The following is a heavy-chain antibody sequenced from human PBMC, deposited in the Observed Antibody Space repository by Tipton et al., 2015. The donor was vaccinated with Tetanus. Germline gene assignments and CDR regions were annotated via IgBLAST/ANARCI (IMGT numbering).Heavy chain of an antibody. J-gene: IGHJ5*02. Sequence: TLSLTCTVSGGSISTSNYFWGWIRQPPGKGLEWIGSVFHNGSPFYNPSLKSRLTMSVDTSKNQFSLNLSSVTAADTAVYYCVRAGRYCSGTNCPAWRRFDPWGQGTLVTVSS. CDR2: VFHNGSP. CDR1: GGSISTSNYF. CDR3: VRAGRYCSGTNCPAWRRFDP. D-gene: IGHD2-2*01. V-gene: IGHV4-39*07.